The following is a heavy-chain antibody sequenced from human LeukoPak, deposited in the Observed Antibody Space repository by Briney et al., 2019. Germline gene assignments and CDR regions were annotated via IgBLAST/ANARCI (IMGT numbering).Heavy chain of an antibody. CDR1: GFTFDDYA. Sequence: GRSLRLSCAASGFTFDDYAMHWVRQAPGKGLEWVSVIYSGGSTYYADSVKGRFTISRDNSKNTLYLQMNSLRAEDTAVYYCAREPTGSRAFDIWGQGTMVTVSS. D-gene: IGHD1-14*01. CDR3: AREPTGSRAFDI. V-gene: IGHV3-66*02. J-gene: IGHJ3*02. CDR2: IYSGGST.